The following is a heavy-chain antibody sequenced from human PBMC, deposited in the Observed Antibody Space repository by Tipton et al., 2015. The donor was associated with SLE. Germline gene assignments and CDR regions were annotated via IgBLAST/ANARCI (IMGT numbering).Heavy chain of an antibody. J-gene: IGHJ6*03. V-gene: IGHV4-61*02. CDR2: VFVSGVT. CDR1: GGSLSSGYYY. CDR3: ARDGGGYSTSLYYDDYYMDV. D-gene: IGHD6-13*01. Sequence: TLSLTCTVSGGSLSSGYYYWSWIRQPAGKGLGWIGRVFVSGVTHYNPSLKSQVTRSIDTSKNQFALKLPAVTAADTAVYFCARDGGGYSTSLYYDDYYMDVGGKGTTVTVSS.